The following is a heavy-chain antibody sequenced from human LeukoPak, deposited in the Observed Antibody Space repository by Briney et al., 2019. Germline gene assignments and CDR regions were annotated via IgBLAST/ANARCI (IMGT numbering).Heavy chain of an antibody. J-gene: IGHJ2*01. CDR2: ISAYNGNT. CDR1: GYTFTSYD. Sequence: ASVKVSCKASGYTFTSYDINWVRQATGQGLEWMGWISAYNGNTNYAQKLQGRVTMTTDTSTSTAYMELRSLRSDDTAVYYCATRYCSSTSCSLGYFDLWGRGTLVTVSS. D-gene: IGHD2-2*01. V-gene: IGHV1-18*01. CDR3: ATRYCSSTSCSLGYFDL.